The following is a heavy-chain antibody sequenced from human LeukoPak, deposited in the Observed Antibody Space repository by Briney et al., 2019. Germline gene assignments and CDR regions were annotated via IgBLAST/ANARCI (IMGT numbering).Heavy chain of an antibody. CDR1: GGSFSGYY. D-gene: IGHD1-26*01. J-gene: IGHJ4*02. CDR3: ARLCSSGRSGSYYSEDY. Sequence: SETLSLTRAVYGGSFSGYYWSWIRQPPGKGLEWIGEINHSGSTNYNPSLKSRVTISVDTSKNQFSLKLSSVTAADTAVYYCARLCSSGRSGSYYSEDYWGQGTLVTVSS. CDR2: INHSGST. V-gene: IGHV4-34*01.